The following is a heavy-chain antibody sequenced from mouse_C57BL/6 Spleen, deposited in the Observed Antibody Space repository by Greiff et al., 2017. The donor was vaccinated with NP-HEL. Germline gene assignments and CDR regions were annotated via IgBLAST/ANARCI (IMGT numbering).Heavy chain of an antibody. J-gene: IGHJ3*01. Sequence: EVQVVESGGGLVQPKGSLKLSCAASGFSFNTYAMNWVRQAPGKGLEWVARIRSKSNNYATYYADSVKDRFTISRDDSESMLYLQMNNLKTEDTAMYYCVSTGTGFAYWGQGTLVTVSA. CDR1: GFSFNTYA. V-gene: IGHV10-1*01. D-gene: IGHD4-1*02. CDR2: IRSKSNNYAT. CDR3: VSTGTGFAY.